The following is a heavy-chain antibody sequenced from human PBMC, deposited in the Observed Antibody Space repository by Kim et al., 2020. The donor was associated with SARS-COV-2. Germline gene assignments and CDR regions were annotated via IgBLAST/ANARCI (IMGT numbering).Heavy chain of an antibody. V-gene: IGHV3-13*01. CDR3: ARGLQLLWFGELSAAFDI. CDR2: IGTAGDT. CDR1: GFTFSSYD. J-gene: IGHJ3*02. Sequence: GGSLRLSCAASGFTFSSYDMHWVRQATGKGLEWVSAIGTAGDTYYPGSVKGRFTISRENAKNSLYLQMNSLRAGDTAVYYCARGLQLLWFGELSAAFDIWGQGTMVTVSS. D-gene: IGHD3-10*01.